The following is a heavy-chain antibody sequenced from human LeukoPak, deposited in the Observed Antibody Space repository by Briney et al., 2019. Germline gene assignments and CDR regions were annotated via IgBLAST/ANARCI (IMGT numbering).Heavy chain of an antibody. CDR1: GYTFTGYY. J-gene: IGHJ6*02. CDR2: INPNSGGT. D-gene: IGHD6-13*01. Sequence: ASVKVSCKASGYTFTGYYMHWVRQAPGQGLEWMGWINPNSGGTNYAQKFQGRVTMTRDTSISTAYMELSRLRSDDTAVYYCARDRDSSSPYGMDVWGQGTTVTVSS. V-gene: IGHV1-2*02. CDR3: ARDRDSSSPYGMDV.